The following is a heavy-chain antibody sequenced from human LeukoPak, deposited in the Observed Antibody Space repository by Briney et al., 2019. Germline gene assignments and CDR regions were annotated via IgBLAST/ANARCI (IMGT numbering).Heavy chain of an antibody. CDR1: GFTFSSYE. CDR3: AKDKAVYVEKFQH. V-gene: IGHV3-48*03. CDR2: ISSSGSTI. J-gene: IGHJ1*01. D-gene: IGHD2-8*01. Sequence: GGSLRLSCAASGFTFSSYEMNWVRQAPGKGLEWVSYISSSGSTIYYADSVKGRFTISRDNSKNTLYLQMNSLRAEDTAVYYCAKDKAVYVEKFQHWGQGTLVTVSS.